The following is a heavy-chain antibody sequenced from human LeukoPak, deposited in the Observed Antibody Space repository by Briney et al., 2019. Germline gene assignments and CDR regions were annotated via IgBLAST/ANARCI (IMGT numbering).Heavy chain of an antibody. CDR1: GYTFTGYY. J-gene: IGHJ6*02. Sequence: ASVKVSCKACGYTFTGYYMHWVRQAPGQGLEWMGWINPNGGGTNYAQKFQGRVTMTRDTSISTAYMELSRLRSDDTAVYYCAGAFNPAYYYGMDVWGQGTTVTVSS. CDR2: INPNGGGT. CDR3: AGAFNPAYYYGMDV. V-gene: IGHV1-2*02.